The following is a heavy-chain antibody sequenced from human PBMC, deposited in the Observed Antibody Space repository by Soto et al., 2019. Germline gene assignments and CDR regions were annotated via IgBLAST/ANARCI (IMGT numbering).Heavy chain of an antibody. V-gene: IGHV3-23*01. CDR1: GFIFSNYA. J-gene: IGHJ4*02. Sequence: GGSLRLSCAASGFIFSNYAMTWVRQAPGKGLEWVSGLSDSGSSTYYADSVKGRFTISRDNFMNTVYLQMNTLRVEDTAVYYCAKVSSSWCSGFFDLWGQGTRVTVSS. D-gene: IGHD6-13*01. CDR2: LSDSGSST. CDR3: AKVSSSWCSGFFDL.